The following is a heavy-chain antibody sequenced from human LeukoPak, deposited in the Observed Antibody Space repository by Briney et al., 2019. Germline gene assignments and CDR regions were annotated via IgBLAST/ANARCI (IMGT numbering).Heavy chain of an antibody. Sequence: GGSLRLSCAASGFTFSAYYMSWIRKAQGKGLEWVSYITSSGSYTNYADSVKGRFTISRDNAKSSMYLQMNSLRAEDTAVYYCATTQSELAFDIWGRGTMVTVSS. CDR1: GFTFSAYY. D-gene: IGHD2-15*01. CDR3: ATTQSELAFDI. CDR2: ITSSGSYT. V-gene: IGHV3-11*03. J-gene: IGHJ3*02.